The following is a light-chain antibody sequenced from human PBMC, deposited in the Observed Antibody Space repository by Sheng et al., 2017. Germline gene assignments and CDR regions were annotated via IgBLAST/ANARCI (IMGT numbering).Light chain of an antibody. Sequence: DIQMTQSPSSLSASVGDSVTISCRSSQNIHSNLNCISNDQGSPYPPDLCYIQAAEWGPLRFXGSGSDTDFTLTISSLQPEDFATYYCHQSYSTLMTFGQGTRLEIK. CDR3: HQSYSTLMT. CDR1: QNIHSN. J-gene: IGKJ5*01. V-gene: IGKV1-39*01. CDR2: YI.